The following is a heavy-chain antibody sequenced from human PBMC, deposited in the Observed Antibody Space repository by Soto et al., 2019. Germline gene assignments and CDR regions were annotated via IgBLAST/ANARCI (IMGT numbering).Heavy chain of an antibody. CDR1: GGTFSSYA. D-gene: IGHD2-15*01. J-gene: IGHJ5*02. V-gene: IGHV1-69*12. Sequence: QVQLVQSGAEVKKPGSSVKVSCKASGGTFSSYAISWVRQAPGQGLEWMGGIIPIFGTANYAKKFQGRDTISADESTSTAYMELSSLRSEDTAVYYCARDGYWEVAAYNWFDPWGQGTLVTVSS. CDR3: ARDGYWEVAAYNWFDP. CDR2: IIPIFGTA.